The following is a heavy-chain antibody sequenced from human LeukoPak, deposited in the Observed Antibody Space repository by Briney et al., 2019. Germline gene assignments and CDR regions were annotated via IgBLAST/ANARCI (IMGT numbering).Heavy chain of an antibody. CDR3: ARIPTPAAMVDY. CDR2: IYPGDSDT. D-gene: IGHD2-2*01. Sequence: GASLQISCQGSGSIFTSYWIGWGRQLPGKGLEWMGIIYPGDSDTKYSPSFQGQVTISANKSISTAYLQWSSLKASDTAMYYCARIPTPAAMVDYWGQGTLVTVSS. CDR1: GSIFTSYW. J-gene: IGHJ4*02. V-gene: IGHV5-51*01.